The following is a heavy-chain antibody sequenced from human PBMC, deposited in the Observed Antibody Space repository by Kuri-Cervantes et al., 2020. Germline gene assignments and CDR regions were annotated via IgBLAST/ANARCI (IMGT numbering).Heavy chain of an antibody. CDR2: ISWDGFST. V-gene: IGHV3-43*01. CDR3: ARDGGDMVPDAFDI. J-gene: IGHJ3*02. Sequence: GGSLRLSCTASGFSFDDYNMHWVRQGPGKGLEWVSLISWDGFSTYYADSVKGRFTISRDNAKNSLYLQMNSLRAEDTAVYYCARDGGDMVPDAFDIWGQGTMVTVSS. CDR1: GFSFDDYN. D-gene: IGHD3-10*01.